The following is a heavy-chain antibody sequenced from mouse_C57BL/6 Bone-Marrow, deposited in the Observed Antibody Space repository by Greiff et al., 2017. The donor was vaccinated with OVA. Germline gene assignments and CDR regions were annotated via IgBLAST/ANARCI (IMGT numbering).Heavy chain of an antibody. Sequence: QVQLQQPGTELVKPGASVKLSCKASGYTFTSYWMHWVKQRPGQGLEWIGRIHPSDSDTNYNQKFKGKATLTVDKSSSTAYMQLSSLTSEDSAVYYCVFPYYYGKDAMDYWGQGTSVTVSS. V-gene: IGHV1-74*01. CDR2: IHPSDSDT. D-gene: IGHD1-1*01. J-gene: IGHJ4*01. CDR1: GYTFTSYW. CDR3: VFPYYYGKDAMDY.